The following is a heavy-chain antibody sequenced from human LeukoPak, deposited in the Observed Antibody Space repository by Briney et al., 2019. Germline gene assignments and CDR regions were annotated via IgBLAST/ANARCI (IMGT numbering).Heavy chain of an antibody. Sequence: GRSLRLFCAASGFTFSSYGMHWVRQAPGKGLEWVAVISYDGSNKYYADSVKGRFTISRDNSKNTLYLQMNSLRAEDTAVYYCAKDGSWYNWNYGYYFDYWGQGTLVTVSS. CDR3: AKDGSWYNWNYGYYFDY. CDR2: ISYDGSNK. D-gene: IGHD1-7*01. J-gene: IGHJ4*02. V-gene: IGHV3-30*18. CDR1: GFTFSSYG.